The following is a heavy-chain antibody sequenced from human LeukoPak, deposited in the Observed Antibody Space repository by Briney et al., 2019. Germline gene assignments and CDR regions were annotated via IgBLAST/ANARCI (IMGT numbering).Heavy chain of an antibody. Sequence: GGSLRLSCPASGFSFGSNAMTWVRQAPGKGLEWVSGISSSGGNTYDADSVTGRFTISRDNSKNALYLQMNSLTADDKAGYYFPKDIPRSGWGLDHWGQGTLVTVSS. V-gene: IGHV3-23*01. CDR1: GFSFGSNA. CDR3: PKDIPRSGWGLDH. J-gene: IGHJ4*02. D-gene: IGHD6-19*01. CDR2: ISSSGGNT.